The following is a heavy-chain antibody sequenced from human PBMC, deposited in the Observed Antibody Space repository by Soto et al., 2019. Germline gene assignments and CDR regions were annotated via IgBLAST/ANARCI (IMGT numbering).Heavy chain of an antibody. J-gene: IGHJ6*02. CDR2: IIPIFGTA. CDR3: ARLYYYDSSGYYYYYGMDV. D-gene: IGHD3-22*01. Sequence: QVQLVQSGAEVKKPGSSVKVSCKASGGTFSSYAISWVRQAPGQGLEWMGGIIPIFGTANYAQKFQGRVTIIADESTSTAYMELSSLRSEDTAVYYCARLYYYDSSGYYYYYGMDVWGQGTTVTVSS. V-gene: IGHV1-69*01. CDR1: GGTFSSYA.